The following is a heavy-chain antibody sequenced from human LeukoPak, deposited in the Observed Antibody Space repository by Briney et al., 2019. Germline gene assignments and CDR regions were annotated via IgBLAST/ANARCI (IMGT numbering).Heavy chain of an antibody. CDR3: ATFTAPRNAFDL. V-gene: IGHV1-2*06. J-gene: IGHJ3*01. CDR2: IDPNSGDT. CDR1: GHSFNAYY. Sequence: ASVKVSCKASGHSFNAYYIHWVRQAPGQGLQWMGRIDPNSGDTKYTQEFQGRVSMTRDTSISTAYMELSRLTSDDTAVYYCATFTAPRNAFDLWGQGTMVTVSS. D-gene: IGHD3-16*01.